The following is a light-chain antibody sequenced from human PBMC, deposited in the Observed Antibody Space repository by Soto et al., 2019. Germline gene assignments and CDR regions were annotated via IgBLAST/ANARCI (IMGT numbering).Light chain of an antibody. CDR3: SSYTSSSTPL. Sequence: QSVLTQPASVSGSPGQSITISCTGTSSDVGGYNYVSWYQQHPGKAPKLMIYDVSNRPSGVSNRFSGSKSGNTASLTISGFQAEDEADYYCSSYTSSSTPLFGGGTQLTVL. CDR1: SSDVGGYNY. CDR2: DVS. V-gene: IGLV2-14*01. J-gene: IGLJ2*01.